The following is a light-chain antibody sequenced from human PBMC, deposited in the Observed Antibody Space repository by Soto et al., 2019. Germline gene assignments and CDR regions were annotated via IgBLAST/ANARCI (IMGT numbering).Light chain of an antibody. Sequence: SALTQPPSASGSPGHSVTISCTGTSSDVGGYNYVSWYQQHPGKAPKLMIYEVSKRPSGVPDRFSGSKSGNTASLTVSGLQAEDEADYYCSSYAGNKNVFGTGTKVTVL. CDR3: SSYAGNKNV. J-gene: IGLJ1*01. CDR1: SSDVGGYNY. V-gene: IGLV2-8*01. CDR2: EVS.